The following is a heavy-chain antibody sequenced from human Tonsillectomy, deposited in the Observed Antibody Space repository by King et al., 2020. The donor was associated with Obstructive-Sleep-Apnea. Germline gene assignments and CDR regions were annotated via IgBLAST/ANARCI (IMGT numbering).Heavy chain of an antibody. CDR2: INPNSGGT. J-gene: IGHJ4*02. CDR1: GYTFTGYY. CDR3: AREARYYGSGSSSDY. V-gene: IGHV1-2*02. D-gene: IGHD3-10*01. Sequence: QLVQSGAEVKKPGASVKVSCKASGYTFTGYYMHWVRQAPGQGLEWMGWINPNSGGTNYAQKFQGRVTMTRDTSISTAYMELNRLRSDDTAVYYCAREARYYGSGSSSDYWGQGTLVTVSS.